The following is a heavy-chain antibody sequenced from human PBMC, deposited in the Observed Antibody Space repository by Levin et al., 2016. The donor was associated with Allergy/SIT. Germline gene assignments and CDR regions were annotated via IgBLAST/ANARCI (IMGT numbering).Heavy chain of an antibody. V-gene: IGHV4-39*01. D-gene: IGHD5-18*01. CDR3: ASNSPGYSPIDY. CDR1: GGSISSSSYY. J-gene: IGHJ4*02. Sequence: SETLSLTCTVSGGSISSSSYYWGWIRQPPGKGLEWIGSIYYSGSTYYNPSLKSRVTISVDTSKNQFSLKLSSVTAADTAVYYCASNSPGYSPIDYWGQGTLVTVSS. CDR2: IYYSGST.